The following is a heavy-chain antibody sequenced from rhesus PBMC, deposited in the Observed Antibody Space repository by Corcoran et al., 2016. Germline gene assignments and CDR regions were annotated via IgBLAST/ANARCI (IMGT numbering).Heavy chain of an antibody. Sequence: QVQLQESGPGVVKPSETLSLNCAVSGYSISSGYDWSWIRQPPGKGLVWIGYIYGSSGSTNYNPSLKNRVTISKDTSKNHFSLKLSSVTAADTAVYYCARGAGYLRYWGQGVLVTVSS. CDR3: ARGAGYLRY. CDR2: IYGSSGST. J-gene: IGHJ4*01. V-gene: IGHV4-76*01. CDR1: GYSISSGYD. D-gene: IGHD2-27*01.